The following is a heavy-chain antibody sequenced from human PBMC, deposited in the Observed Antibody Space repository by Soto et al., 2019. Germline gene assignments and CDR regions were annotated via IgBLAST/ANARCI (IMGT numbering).Heavy chain of an antibody. Sequence: SETLSLTCAVSGGSISSGGYSWSWIRQPPGKGLEWIGYIYHSGSTNYNPSLKSRVTISVDTSKNQFSLKLSSVTAADTAVYYCARAYGDYVFDYWGQGTLVTVSS. CDR3: ARAYGDYVFDY. D-gene: IGHD4-17*01. CDR2: IYHSGST. V-gene: IGHV4-30-2*01. J-gene: IGHJ4*02. CDR1: GGSISSGGYS.